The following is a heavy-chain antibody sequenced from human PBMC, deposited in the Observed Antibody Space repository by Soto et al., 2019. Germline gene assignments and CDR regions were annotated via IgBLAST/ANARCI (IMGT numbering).Heavy chain of an antibody. V-gene: IGHV1-18*04. CDR1: GYTFTTYG. CDR2: ISAYSGNT. Sequence: QVQLVQSGAEVKKPGASVKVSCKASGYTFTTYGITWVRQAPGQGLEWMGRISAYSGNTNYAPKLQGRLTVTTDTSTNTAYMDLRSMRSDDTAVYYCARVVKAGDYGDYGRYYFDYWGHGTLVTVSS. J-gene: IGHJ4*01. D-gene: IGHD4-17*01. CDR3: ARVVKAGDYGDYGRYYFDY.